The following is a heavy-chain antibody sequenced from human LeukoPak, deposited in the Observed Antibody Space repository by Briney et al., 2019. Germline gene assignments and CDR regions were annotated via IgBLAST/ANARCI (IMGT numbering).Heavy chain of an antibody. CDR1: GGSISSYY. CDR2: IYYSGST. D-gene: IGHD3-3*01. J-gene: IGHJ6*03. V-gene: IGHV4-59*01. Sequence: PSETLSLTCIVSGGSISSYYWSWIRQPPGKGLEWIGYIYYSGSTNYNPSLKSRATISVDTSKNQFSLKLSSVTAADTAVYYCARGLRYYDFWSGSYYYYMDVWGKGTTVTVSS. CDR3: ARGLRYYDFWSGSYYYYMDV.